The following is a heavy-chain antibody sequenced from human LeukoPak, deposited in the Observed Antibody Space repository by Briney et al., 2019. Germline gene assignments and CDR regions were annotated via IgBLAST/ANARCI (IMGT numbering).Heavy chain of an antibody. CDR3: ARDYYGSGSYYKPFDY. CDR1: GGTFSSYA. CDR2: IIPIFGTA. V-gene: IGHV1-69*05. Sequence: SVKVSCKASGGTFSSYAISWVRQAPGQGLEWMGGIIPIFGTANYAQKFQGRVTITTDESTSTAYMELSSLRSEDTAVYYCARDYYGSGSYYKPFDYWGQGTLVTVSS. D-gene: IGHD3-10*01. J-gene: IGHJ4*02.